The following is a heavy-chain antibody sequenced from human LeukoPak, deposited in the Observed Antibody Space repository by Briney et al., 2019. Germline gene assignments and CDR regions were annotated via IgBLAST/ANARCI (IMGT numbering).Heavy chain of an antibody. CDR3: AKDLGQYYYDSSGYFEYFQH. V-gene: IGHV3-23*01. CDR2: ISGSGGST. D-gene: IGHD3-22*01. CDR1: GFTFSSYA. Sequence: PGGSLRLSCAASGFTFSSYAMSWVRQAPGKGLEWVSAISGSGGSTYYADSVKGRFTISRDNSKNTLYLQMNSLRAEDTAVYYCAKDLGQYYYDSSGYFEYFQHWGQGTLVTVSS. J-gene: IGHJ1*01.